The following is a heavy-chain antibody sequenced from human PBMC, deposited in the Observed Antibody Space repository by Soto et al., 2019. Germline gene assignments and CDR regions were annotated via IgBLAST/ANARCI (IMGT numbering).Heavy chain of an antibody. CDR1: GGSISSGSYY. V-gene: IGHV4-39*01. Sequence: QLQLQESGPGLVKPSETLSLTCTVSGGSISSGSYYWGWIRQPPGKGLEWIGSIYYSGSTYYNPSLKSRVTMSGDTSKNQFSLSLSSVTAADTAVYYCARQKYYDVLSGYSKNWFYPWGQGTLVTVAS. CDR3: ARQKYYDVLSGYSKNWFYP. J-gene: IGHJ5*02. CDR2: IYYSGST. D-gene: IGHD3-3*01.